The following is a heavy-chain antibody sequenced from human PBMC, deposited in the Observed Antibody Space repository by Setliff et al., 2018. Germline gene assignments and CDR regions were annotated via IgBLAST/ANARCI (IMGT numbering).Heavy chain of an antibody. D-gene: IGHD3-22*01. CDR2: IHYSGST. CDR3: ARLALTGYDSSGYYYALDYYYYMDV. Sequence: SETLSLTCIVAGDSISNTGYYWGWIRQPPRKGLEWIGSIHYSGSTYYNPSLKSRVTISVDTSKNQFSLKLSFVTAADTAVYYCARLALTGYDSSGYYYALDYYYYMDVWGKGTTVTVS. CDR1: GDSISNTGYY. J-gene: IGHJ6*03. V-gene: IGHV4-39*01.